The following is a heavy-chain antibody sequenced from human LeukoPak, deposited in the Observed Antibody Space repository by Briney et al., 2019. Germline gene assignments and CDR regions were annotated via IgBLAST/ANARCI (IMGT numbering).Heavy chain of an antibody. CDR1: GFTFSSYA. V-gene: IGHV3-23*01. CDR3: AKDLLMTTVTHGYYFDY. CDR2: ISGSGGST. D-gene: IGHD4-17*01. J-gene: IGHJ4*02. Sequence: GGSLRLSCAASGFTFSSYAMSWVRQAPGKGLEWVSAISGSGGSTYYADTVKGRFTISRDNSKNTLYLQMNSLRAEDTAVYYCAKDLLMTTVTHGYYFDYWGQGTLVTVSS.